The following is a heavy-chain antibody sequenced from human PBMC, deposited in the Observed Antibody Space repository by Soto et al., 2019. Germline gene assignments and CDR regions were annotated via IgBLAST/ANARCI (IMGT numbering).Heavy chain of an antibody. J-gene: IGHJ5*01. D-gene: IGHD3-16*01. CDR3: AKDRRAGGNSAFYFDF. V-gene: IGHV3-23*01. CDR2: ISATGGGT. Sequence: GSLRLSCAASGFKFSSYAMSWVRQAPGKGLEWVSLISATGGGTYYADSVKGRFTTSRDNSDNTLYLQVHSLRAEDTAVYYCAKDRRAGGNSAFYFDFWGQGAQVTV. CDR1: GFKFSSYA.